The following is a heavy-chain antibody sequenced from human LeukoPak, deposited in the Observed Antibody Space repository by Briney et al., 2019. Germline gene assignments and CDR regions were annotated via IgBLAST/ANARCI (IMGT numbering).Heavy chain of an antibody. D-gene: IGHD2-15*01. CDR3: ATSPRRWQCSGGSCYVYYYYMDV. CDR1: GYTLTELS. V-gene: IGHV1-24*01. Sequence: ASVKVSCKVSGYTLTELSMHWVRQAPGKGLEWMGGFDPEDGETIYAQKFQGRVTMTEDTSTDTAYMELSSLRSEDTAVYYCATSPRRWQCSGGSCYVYYYYMDVWGKGTTVTVSS. J-gene: IGHJ6*03. CDR2: FDPEDGET.